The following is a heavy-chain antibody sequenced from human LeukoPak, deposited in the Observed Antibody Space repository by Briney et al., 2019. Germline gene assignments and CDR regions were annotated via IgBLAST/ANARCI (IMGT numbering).Heavy chain of an antibody. D-gene: IGHD3-22*01. J-gene: IGHJ4*02. Sequence: GGSLRLSCAASGFTFSSYSMNWVRQAPGKGLEWVSSISSSSSYIYYADSVKGRFTISRDNAKNSLYLQMNSLRAEDTAVYYCARDRNYHDSSVPEYWGQGTLVTVSS. V-gene: IGHV3-21*01. CDR1: GFTFSSYS. CDR3: ARDRNYHDSSVPEY. CDR2: ISSSSSYI.